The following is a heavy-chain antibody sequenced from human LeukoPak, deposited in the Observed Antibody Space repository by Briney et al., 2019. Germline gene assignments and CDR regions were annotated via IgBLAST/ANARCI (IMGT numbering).Heavy chain of an antibody. CDR2: ICHSGST. CDR1: GGSIRSGACS. D-gene: IGHD5-18*01. V-gene: IGHV4-30-2*01. CDR3: ARGTWIQIWLGFDY. Sequence: PSQTLSLTCSVSGGSIRSGACSWSWIRQPPGKGLEWFVYICHSGSTYYNPSLKSRVTISVDRSKHQFSLTLSSVTAADSAVYYCARGTWIQIWLGFDYWGQGTLVTVSS. J-gene: IGHJ4*02.